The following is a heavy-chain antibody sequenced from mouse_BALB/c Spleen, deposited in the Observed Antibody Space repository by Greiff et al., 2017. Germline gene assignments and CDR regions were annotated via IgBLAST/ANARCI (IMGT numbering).Heavy chain of an antibody. CDR3: ARRNWERAFDY. V-gene: IGHV5-12-2*01. Sequence: EVKLMESGGGLVQPGGSLKLSCAASGFTFSSYTMSWVRQTPEKRLEWVAYISNGGGSTYYPDTVKGRFTISRDNAKNTLYLQMSSLKSEDTAMYYCARRNWERAFDYWGQGTTLTVSS. CDR1: GFTFSSYT. CDR2: ISNGGGST. J-gene: IGHJ2*01. D-gene: IGHD4-1*01.